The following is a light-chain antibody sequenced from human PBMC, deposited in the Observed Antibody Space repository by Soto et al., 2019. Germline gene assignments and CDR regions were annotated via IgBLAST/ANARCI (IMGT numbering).Light chain of an antibody. CDR2: DVS. V-gene: IGLV2-14*03. Sequence: QSALTQPASVSGSPGQSITISCTGTSSDVGGHNYVSWYQQHPDKAPRLMIYDVSNRPSGVSDRFSGSKSGDTASLTISGLQAEDEADYYCTSFTSRHTYVFGTGTKLTVL. CDR3: TSFTSRHTYV. CDR1: SSDVGGHNY. J-gene: IGLJ1*01.